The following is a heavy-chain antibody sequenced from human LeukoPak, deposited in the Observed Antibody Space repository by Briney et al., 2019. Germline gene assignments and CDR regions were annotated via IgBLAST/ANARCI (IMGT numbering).Heavy chain of an antibody. CDR1: GGSISSYY. Sequence: PSETLSLTCTVSGGSISSYYWSWIRQPPGKGLEWIGYIYYSGSTNYNPSLKSRVTISVDTSKNQFSLKLSSVTAADTAVYYCARLGLYDFWSGPMTTWFAPGGQGTLVTVSS. CDR2: IYYSGST. D-gene: IGHD3-3*01. CDR3: ARLGLYDFWSGPMTTWFAP. V-gene: IGHV4-59*08. J-gene: IGHJ5*02.